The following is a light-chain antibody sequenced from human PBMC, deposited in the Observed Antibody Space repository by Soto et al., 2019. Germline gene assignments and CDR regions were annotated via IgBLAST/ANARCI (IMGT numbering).Light chain of an antibody. Sequence: QSALTQPASVSGSPGQSITISCTGASYDVGTYNLVSWYQLHPGTSPKLIISEVTKRPSGVSNRFSGSKSGNTASLTISGLQAEDEADYYCCSFAGSATWLFGGGTKVTVL. V-gene: IGLV2-23*02. CDR1: SYDVGTYNL. CDR3: CSFAGSATWL. CDR2: EVT. J-gene: IGLJ3*02.